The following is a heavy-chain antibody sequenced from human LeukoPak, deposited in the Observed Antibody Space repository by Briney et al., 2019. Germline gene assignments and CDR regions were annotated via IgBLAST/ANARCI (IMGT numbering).Heavy chain of an antibody. CDR3: AARGIAAAPGNY. CDR1: GVSFSGYY. CDR2: INHSGST. V-gene: IGHV4-34*01. D-gene: IGHD6-13*01. J-gene: IGHJ4*02. Sequence: SETLSLTCAVYGVSFSGYYWSWIRQPPGKGLEWIGEINHSGSTNYNPSLKSRVTISVDTSKNQFSLKLSSVTAADTAVYYCAARGIAAAPGNYWGQGTLVTVSS.